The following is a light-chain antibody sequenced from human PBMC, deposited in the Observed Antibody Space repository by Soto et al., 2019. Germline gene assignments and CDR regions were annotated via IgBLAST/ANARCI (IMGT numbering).Light chain of an antibody. CDR2: WAS. J-gene: IGKJ3*01. Sequence: DIVMTQSPDSLAVSLGERATINCKSSQRVLYSSNNKNYLAWYQQKPGQPPKLLLYWASTRESGVPDRFSGSGSGTDFSLAISSLQAEDVAVYYCQQYYATPFTFGPGTKVNV. CDR3: QQYYATPFT. V-gene: IGKV4-1*01. CDR1: QRVLYSSNNKNY.